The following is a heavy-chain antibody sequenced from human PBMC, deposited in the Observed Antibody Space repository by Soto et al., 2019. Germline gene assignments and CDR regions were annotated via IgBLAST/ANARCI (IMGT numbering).Heavy chain of an antibody. CDR1: GGSISSYY. CDR3: ARGSIAARLSGWLDP. J-gene: IGHJ5*02. D-gene: IGHD6-6*01. V-gene: IGHV4-59*01. Sequence: PSETLSLTCTVSGGSISSYYWNWIRQPPGKGLEWIGYIYYSGSASYNPSLKSRVTISVDTSKNQFSLKLSSVIAADTAVYYCARGSIAARLSGWLDPWGQGTLVTSPQ. CDR2: IYYSGSA.